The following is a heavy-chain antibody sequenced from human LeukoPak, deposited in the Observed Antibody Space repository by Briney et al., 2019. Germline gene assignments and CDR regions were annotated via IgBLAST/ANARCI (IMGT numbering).Heavy chain of an antibody. J-gene: IGHJ6*03. CDR2: ISSSSSYI. V-gene: IGHV3-21*01. CDR1: GFTFSSYS. D-gene: IGHD5-24*01. CDR3: ARAQGWLHYYYYMDV. Sequence: GGSLRLSCAASGFTFSSYSMNWVRQAPGKGLEWVSSISSSSSYIYYADSVKGRFTISRDNAKNSLYLQMNSLRAEDTAVHYCARAQGWLHYYYYMDVWGKGTTVTVSS.